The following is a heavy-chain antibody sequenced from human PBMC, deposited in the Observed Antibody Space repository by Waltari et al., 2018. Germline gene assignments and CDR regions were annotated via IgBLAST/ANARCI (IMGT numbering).Heavy chain of an antibody. J-gene: IGHJ4*02. V-gene: IGHV3-21*02. Sequence: EVQLVESGGDVVKPGGSLRLSCAAPGFHFNIYTMSWVRLAPGKGLEWVSSISSTSFYKYYADSVNGRFTISRDNDNNSLYLQMNSVRDDDTAVYYCATFCSSTSCYAAGDYWGQGTLVTVSS. CDR1: GFHFNIYT. CDR2: ISSTSFYK. CDR3: ATFCSSTSCYAAGDY. D-gene: IGHD2-2*01.